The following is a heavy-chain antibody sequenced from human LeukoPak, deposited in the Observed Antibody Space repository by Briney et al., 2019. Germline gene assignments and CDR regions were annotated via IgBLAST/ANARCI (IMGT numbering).Heavy chain of an antibody. CDR2: IRSKAYGGPT. Sequence: GGSLRLSCTASGLTFGDYAISWFRQAPGKGLEWVGFIRSKAYGGPTEYAASVKGRFTISRDDSRSIAYLQMNSLKTEDTAVYYCTRVRDGYNYYYYHYMDVWGKGTTVTVSS. J-gene: IGHJ6*03. V-gene: IGHV3-49*03. D-gene: IGHD5-24*01. CDR3: TRVRDGYNYYYYHYMDV. CDR1: GLTFGDYA.